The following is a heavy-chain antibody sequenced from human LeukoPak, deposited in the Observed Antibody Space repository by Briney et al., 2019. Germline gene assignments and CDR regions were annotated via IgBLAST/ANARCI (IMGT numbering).Heavy chain of an antibody. CDR1: GFTFSTYA. J-gene: IGHJ3*02. V-gene: IGHV3-53*04. Sequence: GGSLRLSCAASGFTFSTYAMSWVRQAPGKGLEWVSVIYSGGSTDYADSVKGRFTISRHNSKNTLYLQMNSLRAEDTAVYYCASARVIGIVVVTDAFDIWGQGTMVTVSS. CDR2: IYSGGST. D-gene: IGHD2-21*02. CDR3: ASARVIGIVVVTDAFDI.